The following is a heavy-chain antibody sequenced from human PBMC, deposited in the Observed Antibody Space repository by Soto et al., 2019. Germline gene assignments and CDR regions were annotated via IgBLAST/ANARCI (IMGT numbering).Heavy chain of an antibody. V-gene: IGHV4-4*02. CDR3: ARLTGFFSLSPFDP. J-gene: IGHJ5*02. CDR2: IYHSGTT. CDR1: GASVSSVNW. Sequence: KSSETLSLTCGVSGASVSSVNWWSWVRQAPGKGLEWIGEIYHSGTTNYNTSLTGRVTMSVDKSKNQFSLNLTSVPAADTAVYYCARLTGFFSLSPFDPWGQGTLVTVPS. D-gene: IGHD3-3*01.